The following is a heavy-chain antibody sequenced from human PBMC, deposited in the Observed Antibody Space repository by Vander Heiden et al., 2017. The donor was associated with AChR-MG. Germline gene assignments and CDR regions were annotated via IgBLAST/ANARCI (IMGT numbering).Heavy chain of an antibody. J-gene: IGHJ6*02. Sequence: QVQLVQSGAEVKKPGSSVKVSCKASGGTFSSHAISWVRKDPGQGLEWMGGSIPIFGTANYAQKFQGRVTITADESTSTAYMELSSLRSEDTAVYYCARNLVVPAAIRSGPAFGHYGMDVWGQGTTVTVSS. CDR1: GGTFSSHA. V-gene: IGHV1-69*01. D-gene: IGHD2-2*02. CDR2: SIPIFGTA. CDR3: ARNLVVPAAIRSGPAFGHYGMDV.